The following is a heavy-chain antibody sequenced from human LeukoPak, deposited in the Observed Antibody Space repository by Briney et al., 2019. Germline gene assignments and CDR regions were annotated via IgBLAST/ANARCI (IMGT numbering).Heavy chain of an antibody. CDR2: IDNSGST. CDR1: GGSISSSY. J-gene: IGHJ6*02. V-gene: IGHV4-59*01. Sequence: SQTLSLTCTVSGGSISSSYWSWVRQPPGKGLEWIGYIDNSGSTNYNPSLKSRVTISLDTPKSQFSLKLSSVTAADTAVYYCARAPLYSGGSGWSIYYFYAMDVWGQGTTVTVSS. D-gene: IGHD6-19*01. CDR3: ARAPLYSGGSGWSIYYFYAMDV.